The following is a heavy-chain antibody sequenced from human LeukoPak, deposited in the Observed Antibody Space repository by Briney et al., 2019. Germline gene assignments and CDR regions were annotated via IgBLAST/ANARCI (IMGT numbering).Heavy chain of an antibody. D-gene: IGHD3-10*01. J-gene: IGHJ4*02. CDR2: ISGGGGST. CDR1: GFTFSSYA. V-gene: IGHV3-23*01. CDR3: AKVRAGDYYGSGSIGGDY. Sequence: GGSLRLSCAASGFTFSSYAMSWVRQAPGKGLEWVSAISGGGGSTYYADSVKGRFTISRDNSKNTLYLQMNSLRAEDTAVYYCAKVRAGDYYGSGSIGGDYWGQGTLVTVSS.